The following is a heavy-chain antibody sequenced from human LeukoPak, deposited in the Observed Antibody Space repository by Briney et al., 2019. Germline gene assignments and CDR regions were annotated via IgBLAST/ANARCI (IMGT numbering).Heavy chain of an antibody. D-gene: IGHD3-22*01. V-gene: IGHV4-59*01. CDR1: GGSISSYY. CDR2: IYYSGST. Sequence: SETLSLTCTVSGGSISSYYWSWIRQPPGKGLEWIGYIYYSGSTNYNPSLNSRVTISVDTSKNQFSLRLSSVTPADTAVYYCAGAPYYDSSGYYYWLDIWGQGTMVTVSS. CDR3: AGAPYYDSSGYYYWLDI. J-gene: IGHJ3*02.